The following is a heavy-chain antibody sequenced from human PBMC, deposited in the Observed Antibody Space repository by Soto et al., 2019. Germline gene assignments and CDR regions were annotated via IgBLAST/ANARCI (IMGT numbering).Heavy chain of an antibody. Sequence: SETLSLTCDVSGYSISSGYYWGWIRQPPGKGLEWIGNIYHSGSTYYNPSLKSRVTISVDTSKNRLSLKLSSVTAADTAVYYCARATYDSLDYWGPGTLVTVSS. CDR3: ARATYDSLDY. D-gene: IGHD3-22*01. CDR2: IYHSGST. CDR1: GYSISSGYY. J-gene: IGHJ4*02. V-gene: IGHV4-38-2*01.